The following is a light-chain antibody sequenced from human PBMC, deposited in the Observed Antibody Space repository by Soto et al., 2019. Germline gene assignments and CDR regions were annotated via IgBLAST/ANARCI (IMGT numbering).Light chain of an antibody. J-gene: IGLJ2*01. CDR3: CSYAGSSTLVV. CDR1: SSDVGSYNL. CDR2: EGS. Sequence: QSALTQPASVSGSPGQSITISCTGTSSDVGSYNLVSWYQQHPGKAPKLMIYEGSKRPSGVSNRFSGSKSGNTASLTISGLQAEDEADYYCCSYAGSSTLVVFGGGTKLTV. V-gene: IGLV2-23*01.